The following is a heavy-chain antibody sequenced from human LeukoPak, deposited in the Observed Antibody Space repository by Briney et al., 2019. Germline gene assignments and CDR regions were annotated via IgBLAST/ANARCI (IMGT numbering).Heavy chain of an antibody. CDR2: TRSDGSTE. J-gene: IGHJ4*02. D-gene: IGHD4-11*01. CDR3: AKDRPTPYFDY. V-gene: IGHV3-30*02. CDR1: GFTFSSYG. Sequence: PGGSLRLSCAASGFTFSSYGMHWVRQAPGKGLEWVTFTRSDGSTEYYADSVKGRFTISRDNSKNTLYLQMNSLRAEDTAVYYCAKDRPTPYFDYWGQGTLVTVSS.